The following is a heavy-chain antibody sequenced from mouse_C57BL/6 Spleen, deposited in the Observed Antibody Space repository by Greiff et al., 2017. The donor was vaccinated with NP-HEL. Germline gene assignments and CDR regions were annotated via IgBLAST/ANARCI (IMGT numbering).Heavy chain of an antibody. CDR1: GYTFTNYW. CDR2: IYPGGGYT. J-gene: IGHJ2*01. Sequence: VQLQQSGAELVRPGTSVKMSCKASGYTFTNYWIGWAKQRPGHGLEWIGDIYPGGGYTNYNEKFKGKATLTADKSSSTAYMQFSSLTSEDSAIYYCARGRIAGQGYYFDYWGQGTTLTVSS. CDR3: ARGRIAGQGYYFDY. D-gene: IGHD3-3*01. V-gene: IGHV1-63*01.